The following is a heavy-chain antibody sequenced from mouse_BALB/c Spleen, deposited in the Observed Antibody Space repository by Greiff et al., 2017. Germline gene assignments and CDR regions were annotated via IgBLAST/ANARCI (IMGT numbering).Heavy chain of an antibody. CDR1: GFTFSNYW. CDR2: IRLKSNNYAT. J-gene: IGHJ4*01. D-gene: IGHD1-1*01. CDR3: TRSFYYYGSSYYAMDY. Sequence: DVKLVESGGGLVQPGGSMKLSCVASGFTFSNYWMNWVRQSPEKGLEWVAEIRLKSNNYATHYAESVKGRFTISRDDSKSSVYLQMNNLRAEDTGIYYCTRSFYYYGSSYYAMDYWGQGTSVTVSS. V-gene: IGHV6-6*02.